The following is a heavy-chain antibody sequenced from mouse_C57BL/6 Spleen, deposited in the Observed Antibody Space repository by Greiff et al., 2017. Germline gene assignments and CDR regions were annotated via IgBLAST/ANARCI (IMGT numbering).Heavy chain of an antibody. CDR3: ARHNCGRSLWYFDG. Sequence: EVKLVESGGDLVKPGGSLKLSCAASGFTFSSYGMSWVRQTPDKRLEWVATISSGGSYTYYPDSVKGRFTISRDNAKNTPYLQMSSLKSEDTAMYYCARHNCGRSLWYFDGWGTGTTVTVSS. CDR1: GFTFSSYG. D-gene: IGHD1-1*01. CDR2: ISSGGSYT. V-gene: IGHV5-6*01. J-gene: IGHJ1*03.